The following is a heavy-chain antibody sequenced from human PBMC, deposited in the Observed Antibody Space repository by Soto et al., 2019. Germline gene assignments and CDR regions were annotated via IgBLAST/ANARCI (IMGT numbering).Heavy chain of an antibody. CDR1: GFTFDDYA. CDR2: ISWNSGSI. V-gene: IGHV3-9*01. J-gene: IGHJ4*02. Sequence: EVQLVESGGGLVQPGRSLRLSCAASGFTFDDYAMHWVRQAPGKGLEWVSGISWNSGSINYAASVNGRFTISRDNGKNSLYLQMNSLKPEDTAFYYCAKASVPGTKRDFDYWGQGTLVTVSS. D-gene: IGHD6-19*01. CDR3: AKASVPGTKRDFDY.